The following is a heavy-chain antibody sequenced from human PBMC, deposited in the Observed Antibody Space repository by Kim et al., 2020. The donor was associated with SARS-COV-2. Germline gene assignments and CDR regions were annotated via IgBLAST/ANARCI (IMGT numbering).Heavy chain of an antibody. CDR1: GFTFSSYG. CDR2: ISYDGSNK. D-gene: IGHD5-12*01. Sequence: GGSLRLSCAASGFTFSSYGMHWVRQAPGKGLEWVAVISYDGSNKYYADSVKGRFTISRDNSKNTLYLQMNSLRAEDTAVYYCAKNGGVVATILSFWFDP. J-gene: IGHJ5*02. V-gene: IGHV3-30*18. CDR3: AKNGGVVATILSFWFDP.